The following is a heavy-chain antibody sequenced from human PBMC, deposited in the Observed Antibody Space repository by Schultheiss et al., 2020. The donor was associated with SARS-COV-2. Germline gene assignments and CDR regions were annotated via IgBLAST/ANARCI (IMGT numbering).Heavy chain of an antibody. Sequence: SETLSLTCAVYGGSFSGYYWSWIRQPPGKGLEWIGRIYTSGSTNYNPSLKSRVTISVDTSKNQFSLKVKSVTAADTAVYYCARGGFFEEGADAFDIWGQGTMVTVSS. CDR2: IYTSGST. V-gene: IGHV4-59*10. D-gene: IGHD3-3*01. CDR1: GGSFSGYY. CDR3: ARGGFFEEGADAFDI. J-gene: IGHJ3*02.